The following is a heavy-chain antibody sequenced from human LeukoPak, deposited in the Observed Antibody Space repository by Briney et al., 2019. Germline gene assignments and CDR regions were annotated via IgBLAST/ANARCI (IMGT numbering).Heavy chain of an antibody. CDR3: AKDLGRWPAALDY. CDR2: IRYDGSNK. CDR1: GFTFSSYG. Sequence: GGSLRLSCAASGFTFSSYGMHWVRQAPGKGLDWVAFIRYDGSNKYYADSVKGRFTISRDNSKNTLYLQMNSLRAEDTAVYYCAKDLGRWPAALDYWDQGTLVTVSS. J-gene: IGHJ4*02. V-gene: IGHV3-30*02. D-gene: IGHD2-2*01.